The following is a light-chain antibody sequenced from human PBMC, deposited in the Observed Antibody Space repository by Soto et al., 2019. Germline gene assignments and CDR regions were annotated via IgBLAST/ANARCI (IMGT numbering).Light chain of an antibody. V-gene: IGLV4-60*03. CDR1: SGHSSYI. Sequence: QSVLTQSSSASASLGSSVKLTCTLSSGHSSYIIAWHQQQPGKAPRYLMKLAGSGSYHKGSGVPDRFSGSSSGADRYLTISNLQSEDEDYYYCETWDSSFQVVFGGGTKLTVL. CDR3: ETWDSSFQVV. J-gene: IGLJ2*01. CDR2: LAGSGSY.